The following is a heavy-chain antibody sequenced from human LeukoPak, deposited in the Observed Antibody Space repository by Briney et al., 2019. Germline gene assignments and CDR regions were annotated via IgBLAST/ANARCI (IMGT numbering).Heavy chain of an antibody. CDR2: IYYRGIT. J-gene: IGHJ4*02. CDR3: ARGKEVITMLRGLKPGYYFDY. Sequence: SETLSLTCTVSGGSISSSTDYWGWIRQPPGKGLEWIGTIYYRGITYYNASSKSRVTISVDTSKNQFSLKLNSVTAADTAVYYCARGKEVITMLRGLKPGYYFDYWGQGTLVTVSS. CDR1: GGSISSSTDY. V-gene: IGHV4-39*07. D-gene: IGHD3-10*01.